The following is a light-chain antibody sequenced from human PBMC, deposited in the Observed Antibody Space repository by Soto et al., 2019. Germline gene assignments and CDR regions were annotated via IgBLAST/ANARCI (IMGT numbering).Light chain of an antibody. J-gene: IGKJ1*01. CDR1: QSVSSSY. V-gene: IGKV3-20*01. CDR3: QQYGSSPPT. Sequence: TQSPCTGDRATLSCRASQSVSSSYLAWYQQKPGQAPRLLIYGASSRATGIPDRFSGSGSGTDFTLTINRLEPEDFALYYCQQYGSSPPTFGEGTKVDI. CDR2: GAS.